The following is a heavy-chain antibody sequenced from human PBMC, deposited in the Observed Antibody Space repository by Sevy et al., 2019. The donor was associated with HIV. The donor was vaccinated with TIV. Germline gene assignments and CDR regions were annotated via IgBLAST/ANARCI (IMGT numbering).Heavy chain of an antibody. J-gene: IGHJ4*02. CDR2: INHSGST. CDR3: ARIYDAYSNSWSAAYYFDY. D-gene: IGHD6-13*01. V-gene: IGHV4-34*01. CDR1: GGSFSGDY. Sequence: SETLSLTCAVYGGSFSGDYWSWIRQPPGKALEWIGEINHSGSTNYNPSLKSRVTISVDTSKNQFSLKLSSVTAADSAGYYCARIYDAYSNSWSAAYYFDYWGQGTLVTVSS.